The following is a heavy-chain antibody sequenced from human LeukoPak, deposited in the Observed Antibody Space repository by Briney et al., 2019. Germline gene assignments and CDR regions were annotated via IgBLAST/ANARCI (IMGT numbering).Heavy chain of an antibody. CDR2: INHSGST. D-gene: IGHD3-16*01. V-gene: IGHV4-34*01. CDR1: GGSFSGYY. J-gene: IGHJ4*02. Sequence: SETLSLTCAAYGGSFSGYYWSWIRQPPGKGLEWIGEINHSGSTNYNPSLKSRVTISVDTSKNQFSLKLSSVTAADTAVYYCASRGGEGLFNFDYWGQGTLVTVSS. CDR3: ASRGGEGLFNFDY.